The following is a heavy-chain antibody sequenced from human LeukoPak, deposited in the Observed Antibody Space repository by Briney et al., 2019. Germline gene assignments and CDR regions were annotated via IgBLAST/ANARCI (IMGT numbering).Heavy chain of an antibody. Sequence: SVKVSCKASGGTFSSYAISWVRQAPGQGLEWMGRIIPILGIANYAQKFQGRVTITADKSTSTAYMELSSLRSEDTAVYYCARLPEGVAVAGSFDYWGQGTLVTVSS. J-gene: IGHJ4*02. D-gene: IGHD6-19*01. CDR2: IIPILGIA. V-gene: IGHV1-69*04. CDR3: ARLPEGVAVAGSFDY. CDR1: GGTFSSYA.